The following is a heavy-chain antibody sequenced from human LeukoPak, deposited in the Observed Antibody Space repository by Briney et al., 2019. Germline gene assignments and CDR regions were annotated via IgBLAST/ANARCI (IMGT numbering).Heavy chain of an antibody. V-gene: IGHV3-74*01. CDR2: INSDGSST. CDR1: GFTFSSYW. J-gene: IGHJ4*02. Sequence: GGSLRLSCAASGFTFSSYWMHWVRQAPGKGLVWVSRINSDGSSTSADPVKGRFTISRDNAKNTLYLQMNSLRAEDTAVYYCARAGYVGAFQLDYWGQGTLVTVSS. CDR3: ARAGYVGAFQLDY. D-gene: IGHD1-26*01.